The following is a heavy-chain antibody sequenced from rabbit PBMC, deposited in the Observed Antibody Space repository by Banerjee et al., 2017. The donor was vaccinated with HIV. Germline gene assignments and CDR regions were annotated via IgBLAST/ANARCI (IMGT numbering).Heavy chain of an antibody. CDR1: GFSFSRGYD. Sequence: QEQLVESGGGLVQPGGSLKLSCTASGFSFSRGYDMCWVRQAPGKGLELIACIYTGSSGSTYYATWAKGRFTISKTSSTTLTLQMTSLTAADTATYSCARTGTATYGFPFNLWGQGTLVTVS. D-gene: IGHD6-1*01. V-gene: IGHV1S45*01. CDR3: ARTGTATYGFPFNL. CDR2: IYTGSSGST. J-gene: IGHJ4*01.